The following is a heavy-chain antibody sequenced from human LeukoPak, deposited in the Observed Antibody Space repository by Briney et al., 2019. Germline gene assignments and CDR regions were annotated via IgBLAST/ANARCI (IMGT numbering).Heavy chain of an antibody. CDR3: ARSVPDRTYSSRWYSNY. CDR2: INPSTGDT. J-gene: IGHJ4*02. CDR1: GYTFTGFY. D-gene: IGHD6-13*01. Sequence: GASVKVSCKASGYTFTGFYMHWVRQAPGQGLEWMGWINPSTGDTKYAQKFQGRVTMTRDTSISTAYMELSSLGSDDTAVYYCARSVPDRTYSSRWYSNYWGQGTLVTVSS. V-gene: IGHV1-2*02.